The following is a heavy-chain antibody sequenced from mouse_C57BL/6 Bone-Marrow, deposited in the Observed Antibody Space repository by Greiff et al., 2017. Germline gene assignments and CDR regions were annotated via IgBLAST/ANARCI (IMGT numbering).Heavy chain of an antibody. CDR3: ARDPIQYYFDY. Sequence: EVKLMESGGGLVKPGGSLKLSCAASEFTFSSYAMSWVRQTPEKRLEWVATISDGGSYTYYPDNVKGRFTISRDNAKNNLYLQLSHLKSEDTAMYYCARDPIQYYFDYWGQGTTLTVSS. V-gene: IGHV5-4*01. CDR1: EFTFSSYA. J-gene: IGHJ2*01. CDR2: ISDGGSYT.